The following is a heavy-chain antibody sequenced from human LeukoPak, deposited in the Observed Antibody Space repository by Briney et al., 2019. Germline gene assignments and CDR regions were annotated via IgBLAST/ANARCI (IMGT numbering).Heavy chain of an antibody. D-gene: IGHD3-10*01. Sequence: GGSLRLSCAASGFTFSSYEMNWVRQAPGKGLEWVSYISSSGSTIYYADSVKGRFTISRDNAKNSLYLQMNSLRAEDTAVYYCARDPTYYYGSGSYEDDYWGQGTLVTVSS. CDR3: ARDPTYYYGSGSYEDDY. V-gene: IGHV3-48*03. CDR2: ISSSGSTI. CDR1: GFTFSSYE. J-gene: IGHJ4*02.